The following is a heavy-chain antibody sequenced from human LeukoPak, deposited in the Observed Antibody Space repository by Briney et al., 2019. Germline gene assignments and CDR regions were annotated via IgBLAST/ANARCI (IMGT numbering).Heavy chain of an antibody. CDR1: GYTFTGYY. CDR2: INPNSGGT. D-gene: IGHD3-9*01. J-gene: IGHJ4*02. Sequence: ASVRVSCKASGYTFTGYYMHWVRQAPGQGLEWMGWINPNSGGTNYAQKFQGRVTMTRDTSISTAYMELSRLRSDDTAVYYCARSPHILTGENFDYWGQGTLVTVSS. V-gene: IGHV1-2*02. CDR3: ARSPHILTGENFDY.